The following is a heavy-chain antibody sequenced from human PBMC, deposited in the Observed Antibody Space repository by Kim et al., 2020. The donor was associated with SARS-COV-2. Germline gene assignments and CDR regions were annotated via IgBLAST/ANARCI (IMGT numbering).Heavy chain of an antibody. J-gene: IGHJ5*02. V-gene: IGHV3-30*18. Sequence: GGSLRLSCAASGFTFSSYGMHWVRQAPGKGLEWVAVISYDGSNKYYADSVKGRFTISRDNSKNTLYLQMNSLRAEDTAVYYCAKERFGEEGGFDPWGQGTLVTVSS. CDR1: GFTFSSYG. CDR2: ISYDGSNK. D-gene: IGHD3-10*01. CDR3: AKERFGEEGGFDP.